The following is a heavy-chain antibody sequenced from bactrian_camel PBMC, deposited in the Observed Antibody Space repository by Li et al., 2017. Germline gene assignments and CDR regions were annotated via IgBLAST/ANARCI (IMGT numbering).Heavy chain of an antibody. D-gene: IGHD2*01. Sequence: HVQLVESGGGSVQAGGSLRLSCAVSGDLLRPACMAWFRQIAGNEREAVAIIDSDGTTSYIDSVKGRFTISRDNGKNTLDLQMDSLKPEDTGMFYCAAVIMPRPRSDQICYNLGLYNYWGQGTQVTVS. CDR2: IDSDGTT. V-gene: IGHV3S53*01. CDR3: AAVIMPRPRSDQICYNLGLYNY. J-gene: IGHJ4*01. CDR1: GDLLRPAC.